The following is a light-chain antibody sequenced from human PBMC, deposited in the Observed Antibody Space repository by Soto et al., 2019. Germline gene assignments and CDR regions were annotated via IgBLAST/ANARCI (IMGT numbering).Light chain of an antibody. CDR3: QQFST. CDR1: QGISSY. CDR2: AAS. V-gene: IGKV1-9*01. Sequence: DIQLTQSPSFLSASVGDRVTITCRASQGISSYLAWYQQKPGKAPKLLIYAASTLQSGVPSRFSGSGSGTEFTLTISSLQPEDFATYYCQQFSTFGQGTKLEIK. J-gene: IGKJ2*01.